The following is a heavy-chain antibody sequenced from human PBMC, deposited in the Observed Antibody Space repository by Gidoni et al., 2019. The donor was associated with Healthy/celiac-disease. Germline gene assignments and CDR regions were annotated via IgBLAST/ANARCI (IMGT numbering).Heavy chain of an antibody. D-gene: IGHD3-10*01. J-gene: IGHJ4*02. CDR3: ARRGRGSGSYYS. Sequence: QLQLQESGPGLVKPSETLSLTCTVSGGSISSSSYYWGWIRQPPGKGLEWIGSIYYSGSTYYNPSLKSRVTISVDTSKNQFSLKLSSVTAADTAVYYCARRGRGSGSYYSWGQGTLVTVSS. CDR1: GGSISSSSYY. V-gene: IGHV4-39*01. CDR2: IYYSGST.